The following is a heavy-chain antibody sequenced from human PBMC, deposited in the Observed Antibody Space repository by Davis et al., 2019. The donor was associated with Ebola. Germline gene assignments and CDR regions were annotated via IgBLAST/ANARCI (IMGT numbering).Heavy chain of an antibody. Sequence: ASVKVSCKAPGYTFTDYNIHWMRKAPGQGLEWMGRIISNSADTNYAQKFQGRVTMTRDTSISTVYMELSSPRSDDTADYYCARGHNYGFEYWGQGTLVTVSS. D-gene: IGHD5-18*01. CDR3: ARGHNYGFEY. CDR1: GYTFTDYN. V-gene: IGHV1-2*06. J-gene: IGHJ4*02. CDR2: IISNSADT.